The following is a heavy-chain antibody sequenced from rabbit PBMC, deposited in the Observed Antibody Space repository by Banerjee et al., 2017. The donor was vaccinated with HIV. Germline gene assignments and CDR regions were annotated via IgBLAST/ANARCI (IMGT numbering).Heavy chain of an antibody. Sequence: QEQLKESGGGLVTPGGILTLTCTASGFSFSNNYYIYWVRQAPGKGLQWIGCIYTSSGSTYYASWAKGRFTISKTSSTTVILQMTSLTVADTATYFCGVSSSGSYNAYNLWGQGTLVTVS. CDR2: IYTSSGST. CDR1: GFSFSNNYY. D-gene: IGHD1-1*01. J-gene: IGHJ4*01. V-gene: IGHV1S45*01. CDR3: GVSSSGSYNAYNL.